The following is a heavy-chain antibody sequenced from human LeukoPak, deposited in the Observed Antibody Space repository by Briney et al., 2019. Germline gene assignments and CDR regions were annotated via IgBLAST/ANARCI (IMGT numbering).Heavy chain of an antibody. V-gene: IGHV3-9*01. CDR1: GFTFENYG. CDR3: AKDIGSGGYDGGFDY. Sequence: GGSLRLSCEPPGFTFENYGRPGVRKAPGKGRGRVSAITWNSGSIGYADSVKGRFTISRDNAKNSLYLQMNSLRAEDTALYYCAKDIGSGGYDGGFDYWGQGTLVTVSS. J-gene: IGHJ4*02. CDR2: ITWNSGSI. D-gene: IGHD1-26*01.